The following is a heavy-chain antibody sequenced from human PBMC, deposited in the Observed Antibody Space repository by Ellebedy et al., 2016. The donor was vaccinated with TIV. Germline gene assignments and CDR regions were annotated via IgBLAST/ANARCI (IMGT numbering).Heavy chain of an antibody. CDR1: GYTFTSYK. Sequence: ASVKVSCKASGYTFTSYKIHWVRQAPGQGLEWMGIINPSAGSTENARRFQGRVTMTRDTSTSTVYMELSSLRSDDTAVYYCARDGTLGMDVWGQGTTVTVSS. CDR2: INPSAGST. J-gene: IGHJ6*02. CDR3: ARDGTLGMDV. D-gene: IGHD1-1*01. V-gene: IGHV1-46*01.